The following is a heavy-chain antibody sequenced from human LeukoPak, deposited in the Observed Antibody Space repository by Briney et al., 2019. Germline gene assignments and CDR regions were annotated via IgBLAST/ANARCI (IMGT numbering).Heavy chain of an antibody. Sequence: PSETLSLTCAVYGGSFSGYYWSWIRQPPGKGLEWIGEINHSGSTNYNPSLKSRVTISVDTSKNQFSLKLSSVTAADTAVYYCARNSGPQSYRYDYVWGSYRPRGGDWFDPWGQGTLVTVSS. CDR1: GGSFSGYY. J-gene: IGHJ5*02. V-gene: IGHV4-34*01. CDR2: INHSGST. CDR3: ARNSGPQSYRYDYVWGSYRPRGGDWFDP. D-gene: IGHD3-16*02.